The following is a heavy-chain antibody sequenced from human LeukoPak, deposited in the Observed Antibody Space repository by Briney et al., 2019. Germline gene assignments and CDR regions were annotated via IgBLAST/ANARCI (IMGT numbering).Heavy chain of an antibody. CDR1: GGSMTNYY. V-gene: IGHV4-59*12. CDR3: ASLVVTRYYFDY. D-gene: IGHD4-23*01. Sequence: SETLSLTCTVSGGSMTNYYWSWIRQPPGKGLEWIAHIHNSGTINYNPSLKSRVTISGDTSKNYFSLKLSSVTAADTAVYYCASLVVTRYYFDYWGQGTLVTVSS. J-gene: IGHJ4*02. CDR2: IHNSGTI.